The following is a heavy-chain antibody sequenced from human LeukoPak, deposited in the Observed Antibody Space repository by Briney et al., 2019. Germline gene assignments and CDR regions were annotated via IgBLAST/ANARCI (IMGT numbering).Heavy chain of an antibody. Sequence: GTLSRWCRAAGGKFVGHDVNRVLKDTGKGLEWVSYISSSGSTTYYADSVKGRFIISRDNSKNSLYLQMNSLRAEDTAVYYCAKDHRIVVLPAAAFDPWGQGTLVTVSS. CDR3: AKDHRIVVLPAAAFDP. CDR2: ISSSGSTT. D-gene: IGHD2-2*01. J-gene: IGHJ5*02. CDR1: GGKFVGHD. V-gene: IGHV3-48*03.